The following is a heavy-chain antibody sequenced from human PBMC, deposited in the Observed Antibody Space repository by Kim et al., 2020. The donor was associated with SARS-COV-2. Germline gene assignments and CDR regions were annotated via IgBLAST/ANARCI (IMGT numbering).Heavy chain of an antibody. Sequence: SETLSLTCTVSGGSISSGSYYWSWIRQPAGKGLEWIGRIYTSGSTNYNPSLKSRVTISVDTSKNQFSLKLSSVTAADTAVYYCARDLGWGYSYGRGAYGMDVWGQGTTVTVSS. CDR3: ARDLGWGYSYGRGAYGMDV. J-gene: IGHJ6*02. D-gene: IGHD5-18*01. CDR2: IYTSGST. CDR1: GGSISSGSYY. V-gene: IGHV4-61*02.